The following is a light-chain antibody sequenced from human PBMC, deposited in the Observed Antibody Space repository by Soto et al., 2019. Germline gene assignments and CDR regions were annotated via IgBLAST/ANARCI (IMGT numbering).Light chain of an antibody. CDR1: SSDVGAYNY. CDR2: EVS. V-gene: IGLV2-8*01. CDR3: SSHGGSNNFYI. J-gene: IGLJ1*01. Sequence: QSALTQPPSASGSPGQSVTISCIGTSSDVGAYNYVSWYQQHPGKVPKLMIYEVSKRPSGVPDRFSAPKSGNTASLTVSGLQAEDEADYYCSSHGGSNNFYIFGTGTKLTVL.